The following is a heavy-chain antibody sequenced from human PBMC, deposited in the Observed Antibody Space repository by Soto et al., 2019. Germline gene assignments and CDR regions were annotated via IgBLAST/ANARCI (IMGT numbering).Heavy chain of an antibody. CDR3: ARDLSQMATIHYFDY. D-gene: IGHD5-12*01. Sequence: QVQLVQSGAEVKKPGSSVKVSCKASGGTFSSYAISWVRQAPGQGLEWMGGIIPIFGTANYAQKFQGRVTITADESTSTAYMEVSSLRSEDTAVYYCARDLSQMATIHYFDYWGQGTLVTVSS. V-gene: IGHV1-69*12. J-gene: IGHJ4*02. CDR1: GGTFSSYA. CDR2: IIPIFGTA.